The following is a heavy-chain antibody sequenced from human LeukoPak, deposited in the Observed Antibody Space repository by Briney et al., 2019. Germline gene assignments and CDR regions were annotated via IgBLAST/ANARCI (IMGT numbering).Heavy chain of an antibody. D-gene: IGHD5-18*01. CDR2: VSPYNGNT. CDR1: GYTFTDYD. CDR3: ARGLVATANFDY. J-gene: IGHJ4*02. Sequence: ASVKVSCKTSGYTFTDYDITWVRQAPGQGLEWMGRVSPYNGNTYYSQRFQDRVIITKDTSTGTAYMDLRDLRTDDTAVYYCARGLVATANFDYWGQGTLVTVSS. V-gene: IGHV1-18*01.